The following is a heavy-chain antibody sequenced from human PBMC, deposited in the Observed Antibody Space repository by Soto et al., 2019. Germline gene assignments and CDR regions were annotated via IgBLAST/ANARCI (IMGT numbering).Heavy chain of an antibody. Sequence: QVQLQESGPGLVKPSQTLSLTCTLSGGSISSEGYYWTWSRQHPGKGLEWIGDFYYSGTTSYNPSLKSRLSISVDTSNNQFSRRLSSVTAADTAMYYCARRHDILTGSDSFDVWGRGTMVTVSS. CDR1: GGSISSEGYY. V-gene: IGHV4-31*03. CDR3: ARRHDILTGSDSFDV. CDR2: FYYSGTT. J-gene: IGHJ3*01. D-gene: IGHD3-9*01.